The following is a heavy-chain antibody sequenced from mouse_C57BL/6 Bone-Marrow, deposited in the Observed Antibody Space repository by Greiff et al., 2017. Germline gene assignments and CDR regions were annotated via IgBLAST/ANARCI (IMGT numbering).Heavy chain of an antibody. V-gene: IGHV1-54*01. CDR3: ARSGYYGADLFAY. CDR1: GYAFTNYS. J-gene: IGHJ3*01. CDR2: INPGSGGP. D-gene: IGHD1-1*01. Sequence: QVQLKESGAELVRPGPSVKVSCKASGYAFTNYSIEWVKQRPGQGLEWIGVINPGSGGPSYNEKFKGKATMTADRSSSTAYMQLSSLTSEDSAVYFCARSGYYGADLFAYWGQGTLVTVSA.